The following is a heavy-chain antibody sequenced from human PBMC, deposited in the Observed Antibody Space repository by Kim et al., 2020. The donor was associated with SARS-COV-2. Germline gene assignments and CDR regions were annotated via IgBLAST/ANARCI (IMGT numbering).Heavy chain of an antibody. V-gene: IGHV1-69*13. J-gene: IGHJ6*02. CDR3: ARTRFADLLRFADCSSTSCYTSNYYYGMDV. CDR1: GGTFSSYA. CDR2: IIPIFGTA. D-gene: IGHD2-2*02. Sequence: SVKVSCKASGGTFSSYAISWVRQAPGQGLEWMGGIIPIFGTANYAQKFQGRVTITADESTSTAYMELSSLRSEDTAVYYCARTRFADLLRFADCSSTSCYTSNYYYGMDVWGQGTTVTVSS.